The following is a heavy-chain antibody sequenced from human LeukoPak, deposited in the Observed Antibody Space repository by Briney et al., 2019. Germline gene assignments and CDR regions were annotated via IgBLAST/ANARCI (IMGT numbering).Heavy chain of an antibody. CDR1: GCTFSSYA. Sequence: SVKVSCKASGCTFSSYAISWVRQAPGQGLEWMGGISPNFGTANYAQKFQGRVTITADESTSTAYMELSSLRSDDTAVYYCARYSAAGGRDNGFDPWGQGTMVTVSS. J-gene: IGHJ5*02. CDR2: ISPNFGTA. CDR3: ARYSAAGGRDNGFDP. D-gene: IGHD6-13*01. V-gene: IGHV1-69*13.